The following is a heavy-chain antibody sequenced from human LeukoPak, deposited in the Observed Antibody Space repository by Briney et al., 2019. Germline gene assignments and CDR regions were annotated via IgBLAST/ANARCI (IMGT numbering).Heavy chain of an antibody. Sequence: PGGSLRLSCPASRFTFSDYYMSWIRQAPGKGLEWISHISDTGSSTYYADSVKGRFTISRDNMKNSLYLQMNSLRAEDTAVYYCARDSRSGGFDYWGQGTLVTVSS. CDR1: RFTFSDYY. D-gene: IGHD6-6*01. J-gene: IGHJ4*02. CDR2: ISDTGSST. CDR3: ARDSRSGGFDY. V-gene: IGHV3-11*04.